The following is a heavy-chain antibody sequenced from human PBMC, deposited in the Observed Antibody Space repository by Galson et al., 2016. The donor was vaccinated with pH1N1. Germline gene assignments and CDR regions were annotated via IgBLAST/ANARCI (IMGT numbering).Heavy chain of an antibody. CDR2: IKPDGSQT. J-gene: IGHJ4*02. CDR1: GFTLSDYW. V-gene: IGHV3-7*03. D-gene: IGHD5-24*01. CDR3: ARAVATRESF. Sequence: LRLSCAASGFTLSDYWMNWVRQAPGKGLEWVANIKPDGSQTYYVDSVKGRFTITRDNVKNSMFLHMYSLRAEDTAVYYCARAVATRESFWGQGTLVTVSS.